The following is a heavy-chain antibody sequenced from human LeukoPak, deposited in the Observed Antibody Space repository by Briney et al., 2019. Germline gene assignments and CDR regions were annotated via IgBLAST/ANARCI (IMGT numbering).Heavy chain of an antibody. CDR2: ISTDSIYI. Sequence: NTGGSLRLSCVASGFTFSSYNMNWVRQAPGKGLEWVSSISTDSIYIYYADSVRGRYTHSRDNAKNSLFLQMNSLRAGDTAVYYCVRDSGWFDYWGQGILVTVSS. D-gene: IGHD6-25*01. V-gene: IGHV3-21*01. CDR1: GFTFSSYN. J-gene: IGHJ5*01. CDR3: VRDSGWFDY.